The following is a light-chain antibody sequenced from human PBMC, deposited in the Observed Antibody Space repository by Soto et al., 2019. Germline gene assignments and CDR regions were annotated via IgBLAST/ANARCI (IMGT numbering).Light chain of an antibody. CDR3: SSFAGNNNLV. J-gene: IGLJ2*01. Sequence: QSALTQPPSASVSPGQSVTISCTGTSSDVGGYNYVSWYQQHPGKAPKLMISEVSKRPSGVPDRFYGSKSGNTASLTVSGLQAEDEADYYCSSFAGNNNLVFGGGTKLTVL. V-gene: IGLV2-8*01. CDR1: SSDVGGYNY. CDR2: EVS.